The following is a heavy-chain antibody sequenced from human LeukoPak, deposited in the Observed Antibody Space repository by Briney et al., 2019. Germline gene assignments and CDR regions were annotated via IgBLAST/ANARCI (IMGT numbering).Heavy chain of an antibody. CDR3: VRLTQVFVYSYHFDY. D-gene: IGHD5-18*01. J-gene: IGHJ4*02. CDR2: IYTSGST. V-gene: IGHV4-61*02. CDR1: GGSISSGSYY. Sequence: SETLSLTCTVSGGSISSGSYYWSWIRQPAGKGLEWIGRIYTSGSTNYNPSLKSRVTISVDTSKNQFSLKLSSVTAADTAVYYCVRLTQVFVYSYHFDYWGQGALVTVSS.